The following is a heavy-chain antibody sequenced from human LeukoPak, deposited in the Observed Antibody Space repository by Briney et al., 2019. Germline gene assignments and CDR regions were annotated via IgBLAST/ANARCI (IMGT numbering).Heavy chain of an antibody. CDR3: ARGLFRFCSSGSCLSPFDY. V-gene: IGHV3-30*03. D-gene: IGHD2-15*01. J-gene: IGHJ4*02. CDR1: GFTFSSYG. Sequence: PGGSLRLYCAASGFTFSSYGMHWVRQAPGKGLEGVADISYDGRKKYYADYVKGRFTISRHNSKNTLYLQMNSLRAEDTAVYYCARGLFRFCSSGSCLSPFDYWGQGTLVTVSS. CDR2: ISYDGRKK.